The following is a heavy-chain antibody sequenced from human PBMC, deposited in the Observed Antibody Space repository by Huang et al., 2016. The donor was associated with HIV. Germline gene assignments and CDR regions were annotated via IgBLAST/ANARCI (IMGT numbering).Heavy chain of an antibody. CDR2: IIPIFNTT. J-gene: IGHJ6*02. CDR3: ARPSDAAMIRDYYYPMDV. D-gene: IGHD5-18*01. V-gene: IGHV1-69*01. CDR1: GGTFSTFG. Sequence: QLVQSEAEVKKPGSSVKVSCKASGGTFSTFGLSWVRQASGRWLEWMAGIIPIFNTTNSEQKCQGRVTLTADESTNTAYMELNSLTFEDTAVYYCARPSDAAMIRDYYYPMDVWGQGTTVTVS.